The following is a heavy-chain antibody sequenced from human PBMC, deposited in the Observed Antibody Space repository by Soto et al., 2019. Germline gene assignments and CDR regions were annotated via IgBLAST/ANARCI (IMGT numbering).Heavy chain of an antibody. CDR3: ARDYDSSGYPRYYFDY. D-gene: IGHD3-22*01. CDR2: INPSGGST. V-gene: IGHV1-46*01. Sequence: ASVKVSCKASGYTFTRYYMHWVRQAPGQGLEWMGIINPSGGSTSYAQKFQGRVTMTRDTSTSTVYMELSSLRSEDTAVYYCARDYDSSGYPRYYFDYWGQGTLVTVS. CDR1: GYTFTRYY. J-gene: IGHJ4*02.